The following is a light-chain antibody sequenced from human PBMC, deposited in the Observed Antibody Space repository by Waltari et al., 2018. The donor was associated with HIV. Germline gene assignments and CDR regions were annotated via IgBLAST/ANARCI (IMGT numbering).Light chain of an antibody. CDR2: DVS. CDR1: SSDIGAYDY. Sequence: SALTQPASVSGSPGQSITISCTGSSSDIGAYDYVSWYQQHPGEAPKLIIYDVSRRPSGIPHRFSGSKSVNTASLTISGLQAEDEADYYCSSYTGSSTLGVFGTGTTVTVL. V-gene: IGLV2-14*03. J-gene: IGLJ1*01. CDR3: SSYTGSSTLGV.